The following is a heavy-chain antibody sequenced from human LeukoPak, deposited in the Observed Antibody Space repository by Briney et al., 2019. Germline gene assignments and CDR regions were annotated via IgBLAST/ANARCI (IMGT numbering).Heavy chain of an antibody. D-gene: IGHD4-23*01. V-gene: IGHV3-49*03. CDR1: GFTFGDYA. Sequence: GRSLRLSCTASGFTFGDYAMSWFRQAPGKGLEWVGFIRSKAYGGTTEYAASVKGRFTISRDDSKSIAYLQMNSLKTEDTAVYYCTRAGYGGNVNFDYWGQGTLVTVS. CDR2: IRSKAYGGTT. J-gene: IGHJ4*02. CDR3: TRAGYGGNVNFDY.